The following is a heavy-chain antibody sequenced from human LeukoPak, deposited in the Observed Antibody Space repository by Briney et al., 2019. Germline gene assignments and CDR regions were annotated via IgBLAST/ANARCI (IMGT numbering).Heavy chain of an antibody. Sequence: SETLSLTCTVSGYSISSGYYWGWIRQPPGKGLEWIGSIYHSGSTYYNPSLKSRVTISVDTSKNQFSLKPSSVTAADTAVYYCARDGFGAFDIWGQGTMVTVSS. CDR2: IYHSGST. J-gene: IGHJ3*02. CDR3: ARDGFGAFDI. D-gene: IGHD2-2*03. V-gene: IGHV4-38-2*02. CDR1: GYSISSGYY.